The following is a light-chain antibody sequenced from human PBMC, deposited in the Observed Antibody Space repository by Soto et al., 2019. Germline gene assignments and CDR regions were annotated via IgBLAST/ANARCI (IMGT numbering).Light chain of an antibody. Sequence: EIVLTQSPGTLSLSPGERATLSCRASQSVSSSYLAWYQQKPGQAPRLLIYGASSRVTGIPDRFSGSGSGREFTITIIRLVPEDFVVFYCHQYRSSRLFTFGPGTKVDIK. CDR1: QSVSSSY. CDR3: HQYRSSRLFT. J-gene: IGKJ3*01. V-gene: IGKV3-20*01. CDR2: GAS.